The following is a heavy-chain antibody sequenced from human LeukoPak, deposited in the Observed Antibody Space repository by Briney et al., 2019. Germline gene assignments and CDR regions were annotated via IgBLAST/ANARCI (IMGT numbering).Heavy chain of an antibody. D-gene: IGHD3-22*01. CDR2: ISYEASNT. Sequence: GGSLRLSCAASGFTFSSYAMHWVRQAPGKGLEWVAVISYEASNTYYADSVKGRFTISRDSSRDTLHLQMNNLRTEDTAVYYCARPFYSQTSGYYAPFDFWGPGTLVTVSS. CDR1: GFTFSSYA. V-gene: IGHV3-30*04. J-gene: IGHJ4*02. CDR3: ARPFYSQTSGYYAPFDF.